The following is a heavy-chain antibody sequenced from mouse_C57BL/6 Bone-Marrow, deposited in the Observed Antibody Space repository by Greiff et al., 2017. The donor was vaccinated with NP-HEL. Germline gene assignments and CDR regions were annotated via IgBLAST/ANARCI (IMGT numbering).Heavy chain of an antibody. V-gene: IGHV5-4*03. CDR1: GFTFSSYA. Sequence: EVKVEESGGGLVKPGGSLKLSCAASGFTFSSYAMSWVRQTPEKRLEWVATISDGGSYTYYPDNVKGRFTISRDNAKNNLYLQMSHLKSEDTAMYYCARGTASGDYWGQGTTLTVSS. CDR2: ISDGGSYT. J-gene: IGHJ2*01. D-gene: IGHD1-2*01. CDR3: ARGTASGDY.